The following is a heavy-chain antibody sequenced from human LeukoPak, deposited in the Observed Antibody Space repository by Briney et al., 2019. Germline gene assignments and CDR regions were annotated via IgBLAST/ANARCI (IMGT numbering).Heavy chain of an antibody. D-gene: IGHD2-21*01. Sequence: GSLRLSCAASGFTFSSYWMHWVRQAPGKGLVWVSRINTDGSSTSYADSVKGRFTISRDNAKNTLYLQMNSLRAEDTAVCYCARGSVIRDLDYWGQGTLVTVSS. CDR3: ARGSVIRDLDY. CDR2: INTDGSST. J-gene: IGHJ4*02. CDR1: GFTFSSYW. V-gene: IGHV3-74*01.